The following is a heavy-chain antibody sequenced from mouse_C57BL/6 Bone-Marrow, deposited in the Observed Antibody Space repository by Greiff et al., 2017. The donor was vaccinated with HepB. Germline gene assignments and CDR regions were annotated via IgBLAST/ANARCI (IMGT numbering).Heavy chain of an antibody. CDR1: GYSITSGYY. CDR2: ISYDGSN. J-gene: IGHJ4*01. Sequence: DVKLQESGPGLVKPSQSLSLTCSVTGYSITSGYYWNWIRQFPGNQLEWMGYISYDGSNNYNPSLKNRISITRDTSKNQFFLKLNSVTTEDTATYYCARFYYGYSYAMDYWGQGTSVTVSS. D-gene: IGHD2-2*01. CDR3: ARFYYGYSYAMDY. V-gene: IGHV3-6*01.